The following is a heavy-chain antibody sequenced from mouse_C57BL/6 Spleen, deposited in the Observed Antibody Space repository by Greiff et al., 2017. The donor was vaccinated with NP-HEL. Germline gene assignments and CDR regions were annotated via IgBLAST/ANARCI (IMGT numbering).Heavy chain of an antibody. CDR2: ISYDGSN. J-gene: IGHJ4*01. V-gene: IGHV3-6*01. CDR3: AIFYYDYDYYAMDY. CDR1: GYSITSGYY. Sequence: EVQLQQSGPGLVKPSQSLSLTCSVTGYSITSGYYWNWIRQFPGNKLEWMCYISYDGSNNYNPSLKNRISITRDTSKNQFFLKLNSVTTEDTATYYCAIFYYDYDYYAMDYWGQGTSVTVSS. D-gene: IGHD2-4*01.